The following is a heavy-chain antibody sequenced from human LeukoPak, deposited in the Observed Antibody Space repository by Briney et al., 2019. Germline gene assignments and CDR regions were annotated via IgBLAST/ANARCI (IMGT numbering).Heavy chain of an antibody. V-gene: IGHV3-48*03. CDR3: ARDGGQLWRSSYYGMDV. CDR2: ISSSGSTI. CDR1: GFTFSSYE. J-gene: IGHJ6*02. D-gene: IGHD5-18*01. Sequence: GGSLRLSCAASGFTFSSYEMNWVRQAPGKGLEWVSYISSSGSTIYYADSVKARFTISRDNAKNSLYLQMNSLRAEDTAVYYCARDGGQLWRSSYYGMDVWGQGTTVTVSS.